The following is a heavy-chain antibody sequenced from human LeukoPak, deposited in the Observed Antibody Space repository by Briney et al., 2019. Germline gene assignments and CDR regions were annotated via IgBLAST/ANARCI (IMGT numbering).Heavy chain of an antibody. V-gene: IGHV4-4*07. CDR1: GGSISGYF. D-gene: IGHD5-12*01. J-gene: IGHJ4*02. Sequence: SETLSLTCTVSGGSISGYFWTWIRQPAGKEIEWIGRVYTSGTTYYNPSLESRVTISLDTFNNQFSLRVTSVTAADTAIYYCARGTEKTRISGYYSFDHWGRGSLVTVSS. CDR3: ARGTEKTRISGYYSFDH. CDR2: VYTSGTT.